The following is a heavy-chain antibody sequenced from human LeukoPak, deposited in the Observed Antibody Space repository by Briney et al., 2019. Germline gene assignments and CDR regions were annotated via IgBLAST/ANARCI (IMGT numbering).Heavy chain of an antibody. D-gene: IGHD3-22*01. CDR3: AGGLSDYYYTVGY. V-gene: IGHV3-74*01. Sequence: GGSLRLSCTTSGFTVTNYWMHWVRQAPGKGLVWVSRINSDGSNTNYAGSVKGRFTISRDDARNTLYLQMNSLRAEDTAVYYCAGGLSDYYYTVGYWGQGTLVTVSS. CDR1: GFTVTNYW. CDR2: INSDGSNT. J-gene: IGHJ4*02.